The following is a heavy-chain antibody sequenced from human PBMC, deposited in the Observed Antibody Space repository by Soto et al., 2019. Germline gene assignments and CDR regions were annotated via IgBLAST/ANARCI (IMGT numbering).Heavy chain of an antibody. D-gene: IGHD2-15*01. CDR3: ARGGYCSGGSCYFEYFQH. V-gene: IGHV1-69*02. CDR1: GGTFSSYT. J-gene: IGHJ1*01. Sequence: ASVKVSCKASGGTFSSYTISWVRQAPGQGLEWMGRIIPILGIANYAQKFQGRVTITADKSTSTAYMELSSLRSEDTAVYYCARGGYCSGGSCYFEYFQHWGQGTLVTVSS. CDR2: IIPILGIA.